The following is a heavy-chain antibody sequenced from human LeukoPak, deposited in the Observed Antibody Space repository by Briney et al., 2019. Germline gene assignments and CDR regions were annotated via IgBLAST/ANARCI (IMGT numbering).Heavy chain of an antibody. CDR2: ISSSSSYI. CDR3: ARDLAPTTDAFDI. V-gene: IGHV3-21*01. CDR1: GFTFSSSS. J-gene: IGHJ3*02. Sequence: GGSLRLSCAASGFTFSSSSMNWVRQAPGKGLEWVSSISSSSSYIYYADSVKGRFTISRDNAKNSLYLQMNSLRAEDTAVYYCARDLAPTTDAFDIWGQGTMVTVSS. D-gene: IGHD1-1*01.